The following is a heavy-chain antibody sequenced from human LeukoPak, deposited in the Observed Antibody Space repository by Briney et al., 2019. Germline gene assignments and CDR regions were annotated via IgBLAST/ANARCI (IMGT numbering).Heavy chain of an antibody. CDR3: ARDIATVQHQD. V-gene: IGHV1-18*04. Sequence: ASVKVSCKASGYTFTSYYMHWVRQAPGQGLEWMGWISAYNGNTNYVQKFRGRVAMTTDTSTSTVHMDLRSLRSDDTAVYYCARDIATVQHQDWGQGTLVTVSS. J-gene: IGHJ4*02. D-gene: IGHD1-1*01. CDR2: ISAYNGNT. CDR1: GYTFTSYY.